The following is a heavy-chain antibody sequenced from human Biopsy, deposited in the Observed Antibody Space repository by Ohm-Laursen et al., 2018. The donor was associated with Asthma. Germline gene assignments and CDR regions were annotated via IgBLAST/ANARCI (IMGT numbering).Heavy chain of an antibody. V-gene: IGHV1-3*01. CDR2: INAGNGNT. CDR3: ARVRKDYYDSSGLSGGWFDP. Sequence: ASVKVSCNASGYTFTSYAMHWVRQAPGQRLEWMGWINAGNGNTKYSQKFQGRVTITRDTSASTAYMELSSLRSEDTAVYYCARVRKDYYDSSGLSGGWFDPWGQGTLVTVSS. D-gene: IGHD3-22*01. J-gene: IGHJ5*02. CDR1: GYTFTSYA.